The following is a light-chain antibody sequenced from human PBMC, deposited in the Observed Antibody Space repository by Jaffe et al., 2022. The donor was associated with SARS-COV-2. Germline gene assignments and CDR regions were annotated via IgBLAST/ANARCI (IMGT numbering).Light chain of an antibody. CDR1: QGVASY. Sequence: DIQLTQSPSFVSASVGDRVTITCRASQGVASYLAWYQQKPGKAPSLLIYGASTLQSGVPSRFSGNRSGTDFTLTISSLQPEDFATYYCQQYTTYPPVLTFGGGTKVEIK. V-gene: IGKV1-9*01. CDR2: GAS. CDR3: QQYTTYPPVLT. J-gene: IGKJ4*01.